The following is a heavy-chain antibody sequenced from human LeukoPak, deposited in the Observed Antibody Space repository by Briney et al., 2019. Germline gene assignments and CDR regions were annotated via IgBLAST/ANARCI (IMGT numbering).Heavy chain of an antibody. V-gene: IGHV4-4*02. Sequence: PSETLSLTCAVSGGSISSSNWWRLVRQPPGKGLEWIGETYHSGSTNYNPSLKIRVTISVDKSKNQFSLKLSSVTAADTAVYYCEQKTSYDILTGYSHAFDIWGQGTMVTVSS. CDR1: GGSISSSNW. J-gene: IGHJ3*02. CDR3: EQKTSYDILTGYSHAFDI. CDR2: TYHSGST. D-gene: IGHD3-9*01.